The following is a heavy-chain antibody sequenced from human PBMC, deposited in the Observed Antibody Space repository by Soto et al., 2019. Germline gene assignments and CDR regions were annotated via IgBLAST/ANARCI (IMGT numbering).Heavy chain of an antibody. D-gene: IGHD3-10*01. CDR1: GFSLSTSGMC. CDR2: IDWDDDK. CDR3: ARIRTYYYGSGIPKPHSSSCMHV. Sequence: SGPTLVNPTQTLTLTCTFSGFSLSTSGMCVSWIRQPPGKALEWLALIDWDDDKYYSTSLKTRLTISKDTSKNQVVLTMTNMDPVDTATYYCARIRTYYYGSGIPKPHSSSCMHVSGQGTTVTGFS. V-gene: IGHV2-70*01. J-gene: IGHJ6*02.